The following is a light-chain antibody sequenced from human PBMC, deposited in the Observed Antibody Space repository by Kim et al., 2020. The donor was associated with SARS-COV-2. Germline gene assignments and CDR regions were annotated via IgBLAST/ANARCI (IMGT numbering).Light chain of an antibody. J-gene: IGLJ3*02. Sequence: ASVKLTCTLRSGHSGYAIAWHQQQPGKGPRYLMNLNSDGSHSKGDGIPDRFSGSSSGAERYLTISSLQSEDETDYYCQTWGTGYRVFGGGTQLTVL. CDR3: QTWGTGYRV. V-gene: IGLV4-69*02. CDR2: LNSDGSH. CDR1: SGHSGYA.